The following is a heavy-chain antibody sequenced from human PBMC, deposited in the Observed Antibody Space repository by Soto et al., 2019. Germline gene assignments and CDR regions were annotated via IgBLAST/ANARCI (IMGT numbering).Heavy chain of an antibody. CDR1: GYSFTSYW. J-gene: IGHJ6*02. Sequence: PGESLKISCKGSGYSFTSYWIGWVRQMPGKGLEWMGIIYPGDSDTRYSPSFQGQVTISADKSISTAYLQWSSLKASDTAMYYCASSLTEAACYYYGMDVWGQGTKVTVSS. D-gene: IGHD6-13*01. CDR3: ASSLTEAACYYYGMDV. V-gene: IGHV5-51*01. CDR2: IYPGDSDT.